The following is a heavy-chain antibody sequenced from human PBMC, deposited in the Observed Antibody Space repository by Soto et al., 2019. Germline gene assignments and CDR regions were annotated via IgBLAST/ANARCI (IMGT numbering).Heavy chain of an antibody. Sequence: SETLSLTCTVSGGSINNNNYYWGWVRQPPGKGPDWIGNIYYTGTTFYNPSLRSRVTISVDTSKNQFSLNLNSVTAADTAFYSCARFVLPATRHTDFVYSGQGTLVT. J-gene: IGHJ4*02. CDR1: GGSINNNNYY. CDR2: IYYTGTT. D-gene: IGHD2-15*01. V-gene: IGHV4-39*01. CDR3: ARFVLPATRHTDFVY.